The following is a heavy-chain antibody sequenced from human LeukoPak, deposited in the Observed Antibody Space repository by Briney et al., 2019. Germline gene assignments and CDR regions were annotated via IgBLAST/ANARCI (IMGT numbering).Heavy chain of an antibody. V-gene: IGHV3-66*01. J-gene: IGHJ4*02. CDR1: GFTVSSNY. CDR2: IYSGGST. D-gene: IGHD6-19*01. Sequence: SGGSLRLSCAASGFTVSSNYMSWVRQAPGKGLEWVSVIYSGGSTYYADSVKGRFTISRDNSKNTLYLQMSSLRAEDTAVYYCARLAGYSSGWYAQYYFDYWGQGTLVTVSS. CDR3: ARLAGYSSGWYAQYYFDY.